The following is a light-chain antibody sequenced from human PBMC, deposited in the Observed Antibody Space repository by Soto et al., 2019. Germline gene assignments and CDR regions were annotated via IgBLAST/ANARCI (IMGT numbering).Light chain of an antibody. Sequence: EIVVTQSPATLSVYPGERATLSCRASQSVSSNLAWYQQKPGQAPRLLIYGASTRVIDFPARFSGSGSGTEFTLTIDSLQSEDSAISYCQQYNNWPPITFGPGTKVDIK. J-gene: IGKJ3*01. CDR3: QQYNNWPPIT. CDR2: GAS. CDR1: QSVSSN. V-gene: IGKV3-15*01.